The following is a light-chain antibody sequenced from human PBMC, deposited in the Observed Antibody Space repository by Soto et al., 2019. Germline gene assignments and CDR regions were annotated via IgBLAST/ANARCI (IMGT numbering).Light chain of an antibody. J-gene: IGKJ2*01. Sequence: DIQMTQSPSTLSASVGDRVTITCRASQSISSWLAWYQQKPGKAPKLLIYDASSLESGVPSRCSGSGSGTEFTLTISSLQPDASATYYCQQCNSYPYTFGQGTKLESK. CDR1: QSISSW. CDR3: QQCNSYPYT. V-gene: IGKV1-5*01. CDR2: DAS.